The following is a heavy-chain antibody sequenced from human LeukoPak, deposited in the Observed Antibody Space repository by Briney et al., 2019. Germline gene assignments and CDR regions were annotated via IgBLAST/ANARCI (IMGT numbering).Heavy chain of an antibody. J-gene: IGHJ4*02. CDR3: ATSSQSYESSGFYPY. D-gene: IGHD3-22*01. V-gene: IGHV4-59*01. CDR1: GDSISSYY. CDR2: ISASGST. Sequence: SETLSLTCTVSGDSISSYYWNWIRQPQGRGLEWIGYISASGSTNFNPSLKSRLTISIDMSKNQFSLKLSSVTAADTAVYYCATSSQSYESSGFYPYWGQGTLVTVSS.